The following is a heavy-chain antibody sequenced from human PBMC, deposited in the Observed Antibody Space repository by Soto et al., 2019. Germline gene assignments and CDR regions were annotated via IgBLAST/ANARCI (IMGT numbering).Heavy chain of an antibody. CDR2: INHSGST. CDR3: ARTVLRYFDWPRPFDY. Sequence: SETLSLTCAVYGGSFCGYYWSWIRQPPGKGLEWIGEINHSGSTNYNPSLKSRVTISVDTSKNQFSLKLSSVTAADTAVYYCARTVLRYFDWPRPFDYWGQGTLVTVSS. CDR1: GGSFCGYY. D-gene: IGHD3-9*01. J-gene: IGHJ4*02. V-gene: IGHV4-34*01.